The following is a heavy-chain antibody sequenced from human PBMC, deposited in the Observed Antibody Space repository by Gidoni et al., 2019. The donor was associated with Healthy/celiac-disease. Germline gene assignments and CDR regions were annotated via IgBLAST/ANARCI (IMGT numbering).Heavy chain of an antibody. CDR2: IYGDGNT. Sequence: QVHLQYSGPGLLTPSETLSLICSVSDASFSSYYYRWIRQPAGKGLEWVGRIYGDGNTNYNPSLKTRVTKSIDTSKNQFTLRLTSVTAADTAVEYCARAATVKDAGWFDPWGQGTLVTVAS. CDR3: ARAATVKDAGWFDP. CDR1: DASFSSYY. V-gene: IGHV4-4*07. D-gene: IGHD4-17*01. J-gene: IGHJ5*02.